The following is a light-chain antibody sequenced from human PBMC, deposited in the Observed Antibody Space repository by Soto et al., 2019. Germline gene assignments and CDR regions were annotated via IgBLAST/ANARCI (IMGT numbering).Light chain of an antibody. CDR3: QQYNSYPVT. CDR2: KAS. V-gene: IGKV1-5*03. CDR1: QSISSW. J-gene: IGKJ1*01. Sequence: DIQMTQSPSTLSASVGDRVTITCRASQSISSWLAWYQQKPGKAPKLLIYKASSLESGVPSRFSGSGSGTEFTLTISSLQPDDIATYYSQQYNSYPVTVGQGTKVDIK.